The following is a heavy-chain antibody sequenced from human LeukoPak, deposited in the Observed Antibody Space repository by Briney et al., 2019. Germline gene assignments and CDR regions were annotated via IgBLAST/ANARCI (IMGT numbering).Heavy chain of an antibody. D-gene: IGHD5-18*01. V-gene: IGHV3-21*01. CDR2: ISSGSTYM. CDR3: ARVGYSYGSYYFDY. J-gene: IGHJ4*02. Sequence: GGSLRLSCAASGFTFSSYSMNWVRQAPGKGLEWVSSISSGSTYMYYADSVKGRFTISRDNAQNSMYLQMNSLRAEDTAVYYCARVGYSYGSYYFDYWGRGTLVTVSS. CDR1: GFTFSSYS.